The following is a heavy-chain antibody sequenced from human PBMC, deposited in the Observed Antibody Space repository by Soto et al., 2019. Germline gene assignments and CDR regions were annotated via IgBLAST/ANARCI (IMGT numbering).Heavy chain of an antibody. J-gene: IGHJ6*02. CDR3: ARGGRVLRFLEWSQPIYYYGMDV. Sequence: SETLSLTCAVYGGSFSGYYWSWIRQPPGKGLEWIGEINHSGSTNYNPSLKSRVTISVDTSKNQFSLKLSSVTAADTAVYYCARGGRVLRFLEWSQPIYYYGMDVWGQGTTVTVSS. D-gene: IGHD3-3*01. V-gene: IGHV4-34*01. CDR1: GGSFSGYY. CDR2: INHSGST.